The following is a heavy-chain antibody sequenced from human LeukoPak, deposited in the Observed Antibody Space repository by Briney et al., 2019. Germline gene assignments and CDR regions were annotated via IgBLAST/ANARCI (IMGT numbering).Heavy chain of an antibody. D-gene: IGHD2-15*01. J-gene: IGHJ4*02. Sequence: PGGSLRLSCAVSGFTFNNYRMNWVRQAPGKGLEWISYISSTGNTIYYVDSVQGRFTISRDNAKNSLYLQMNSLRAEDTAVYYCARGRYCSGHNCYFDYWGQGTLVTVSS. CDR1: GFTFNNYR. CDR3: ARGRYCSGHNCYFDY. V-gene: IGHV3-48*04. CDR2: ISSTGNTI.